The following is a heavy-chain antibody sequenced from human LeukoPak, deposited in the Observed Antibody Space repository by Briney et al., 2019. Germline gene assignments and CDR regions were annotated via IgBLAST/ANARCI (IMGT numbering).Heavy chain of an antibody. CDR1: GFTFSSYA. D-gene: IGHD1-26*01. V-gene: IGHV3-23*01. J-gene: IGHJ4*02. CDR2: ISGSGGST. CDR3: AKGEVGANTGPFDY. Sequence: GETLRLSCAASGFTFSSYAMSWVRQAPGKGLEWVSAISGSGGSTYYADSVKGRFTISRDNSKTTLYLQMNSLRAEDTAVYYCAKGEVGANTGPFDYWGQGTLVTVSS.